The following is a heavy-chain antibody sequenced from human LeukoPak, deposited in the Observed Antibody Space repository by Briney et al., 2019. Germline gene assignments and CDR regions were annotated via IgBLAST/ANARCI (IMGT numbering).Heavy chain of an antibody. CDR1: GFTFSSYA. CDR3: ARVSAEWILHDAFDI. CDR2: FSGIDGGT. J-gene: IGHJ3*02. Sequence: GSLRLSCAASGFTFSSYAVSWVRQAPGRGLEWVSTFSGIDGGTYYADSVRGRFTISRDNSKNTLYLQMNSLRAEDTAVYHCARVSAEWILHDAFDIWGHGTMVTVSS. V-gene: IGHV3-23*01. D-gene: IGHD3-3*01.